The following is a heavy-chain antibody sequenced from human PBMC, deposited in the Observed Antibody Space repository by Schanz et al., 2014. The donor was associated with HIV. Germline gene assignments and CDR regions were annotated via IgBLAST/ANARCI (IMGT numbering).Heavy chain of an antibody. Sequence: EVQLVESGGCLVQPGGSLRLSCAASGFIFRNFCMTWVRQVPGKGLGWVGHIKTDGSEQRYVDSVKGRFTISRDNAKNSVYLQMNRMRGEATAVYYCARETWDVAIGYSWGQGVLVIVSA. CDR1: GFIFRNFC. J-gene: IGHJ5*02. CDR2: IKTDGSEQ. V-gene: IGHV3-7*01. CDR3: ARETWDVAIGYS. D-gene: IGHD6-13*01.